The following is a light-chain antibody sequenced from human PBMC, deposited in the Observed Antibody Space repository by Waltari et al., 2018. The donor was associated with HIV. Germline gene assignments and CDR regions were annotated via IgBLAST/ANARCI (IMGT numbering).Light chain of an antibody. CDR3: HQRSNWPIT. V-gene: IGKV3-11*01. Sequence: EIVLTQSPATLSLSPGERATLSCRASQSVSTYLAWYQQKPRQAPRLLIYGASSRATGIPARFSGSGSVTDFTLTISSLEPGDFGVYYCHQRSNWPITFGQGTRLEIK. J-gene: IGKJ5*01. CDR2: GAS. CDR1: QSVSTY.